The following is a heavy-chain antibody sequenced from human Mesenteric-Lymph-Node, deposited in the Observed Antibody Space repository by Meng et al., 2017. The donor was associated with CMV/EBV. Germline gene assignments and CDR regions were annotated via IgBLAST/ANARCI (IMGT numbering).Heavy chain of an antibody. V-gene: IGHV3-53*01. CDR1: GLSVSDNY. J-gene: IGHJ6*02. D-gene: IGHD1-26*01. CDR2: LYTFGTT. CDR3: AKNHALGGSYYYYYGMDV. Sequence: GESLKISCAASGLSVSDNYMSWVRQAPGKGLEWVAGLYTFGTTSYADSVKGRFTFSRDSSKNTLYLQMDSLRAEDTAVYYCAKNHALGGSYYYYYGMDVWGQGTTVTVSS.